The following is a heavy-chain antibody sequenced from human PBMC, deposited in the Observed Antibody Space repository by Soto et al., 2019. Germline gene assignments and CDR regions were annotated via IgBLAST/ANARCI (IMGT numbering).Heavy chain of an antibody. CDR2: ISYDGSHK. CDR1: GFTFSSYA. CDR3: AKCHTMEDTAIAFDY. Sequence: GGSLRLSCAASGFTFSSYALHWVRQAPGKGLEWVAVISYDGSHKYYADSVKGRFTISRDNSKNTLYLQMNSLRDEDTAVYYCAKCHTMEDTAIAFDYWGQGTLVTVSS. D-gene: IGHD5-18*01. V-gene: IGHV3-30*18. J-gene: IGHJ4*02.